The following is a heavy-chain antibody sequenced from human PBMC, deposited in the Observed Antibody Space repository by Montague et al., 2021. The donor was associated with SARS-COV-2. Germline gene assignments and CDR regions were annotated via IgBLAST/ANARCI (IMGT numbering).Heavy chain of an antibody. Sequence: SETLSLTCSVSGGSISSYYWSWIRQSPGKGLEWIGYIFHSGITDYIPSLKSRVTISVDMSKNQFSLQLNSVTAADSAVYYCARTEYNWNDWFDPWGQGTLVTVSS. D-gene: IGHD1-20*01. V-gene: IGHV4-59*13. J-gene: IGHJ5*02. CDR3: ARTEYNWNDWFDP. CDR1: GGSISSYY. CDR2: IFHSGIT.